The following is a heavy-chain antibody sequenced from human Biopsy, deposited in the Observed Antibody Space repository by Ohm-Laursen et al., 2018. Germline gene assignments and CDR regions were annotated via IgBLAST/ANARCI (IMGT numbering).Heavy chain of an antibody. D-gene: IGHD6-19*01. CDR2: IAYDGSNK. CDR3: AKDGGQWLGGAFDI. J-gene: IGHJ3*02. V-gene: IGHV3-30*18. Sequence: SLRLSCAASGFGMYAMHWVRQPPGKGLEWLAVIAYDGSNKYYAESVKGRFTISRDRSRDTVHLQMSSLRYEEPALYYCAKDGGQWLGGAFDIWGHGTMVSVSS. CDR1: GFGMYA.